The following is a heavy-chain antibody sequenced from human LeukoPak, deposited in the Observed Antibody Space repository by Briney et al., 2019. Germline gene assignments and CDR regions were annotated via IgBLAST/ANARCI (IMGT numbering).Heavy chain of an antibody. J-gene: IGHJ3*02. V-gene: IGHV3-73*01. D-gene: IGHD5-12*01. CDR1: GFTFSGSA. CDR3: TRVIGGYDWNDAFDI. CDR2: IRSKGNNYAT. Sequence: PGESLRLSCAASGFTFSGSAMHWVRQASGKGLEWVGRIRSKGNNYATEYAASVKGRLTISRDDSKNTAYLQMNSLKTEDTAVYYCTRVIGGYDWNDAFDIWGQGTVVTVSS.